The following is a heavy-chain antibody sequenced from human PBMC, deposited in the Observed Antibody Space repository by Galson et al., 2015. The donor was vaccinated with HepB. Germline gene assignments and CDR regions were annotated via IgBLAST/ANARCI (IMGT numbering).Heavy chain of an antibody. Sequence: SETLSLTCTVSGGSISSSSYSWGWIRQPPGKGLEWIGSIYYSGSTYYNPSLKSRVTISVDTSKNQFSLKLSSVTAADTAVYYCARREDYDDYGGMDVWGQGTTVTVSS. D-gene: IGHD4-17*01. CDR3: ARREDYDDYGGMDV. CDR2: IYYSGST. V-gene: IGHV4-39*01. J-gene: IGHJ6*02. CDR1: GGSISSSSYS.